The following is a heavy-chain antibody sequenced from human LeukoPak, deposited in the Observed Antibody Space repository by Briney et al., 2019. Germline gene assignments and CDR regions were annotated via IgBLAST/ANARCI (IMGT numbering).Heavy chain of an antibody. CDR2: IKQDGSEK. D-gene: IGHD2-2*01. CDR1: GFTFSSYA. Sequence: GGSLRLSCAASGFTFSSYAMSWVRQAPGKGLEWVANIKQDGSEKYYVDSVKGRFTISRDNAKNSLYLQMNSLRAEAEDTAVYYCARDKGGYIVVVPAGAFDIWGQGTMVTVSS. V-gene: IGHV3-7*01. CDR3: ARDKGGYIVVVPAGAFDI. J-gene: IGHJ3*02.